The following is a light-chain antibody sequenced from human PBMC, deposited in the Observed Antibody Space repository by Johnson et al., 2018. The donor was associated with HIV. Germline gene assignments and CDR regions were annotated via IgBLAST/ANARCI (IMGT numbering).Light chain of an antibody. CDR3: GTWDSGLSAVYV. Sequence: QSVLTQPPSVSAAPGQKVTISCSGSSYDIGNNYVSWYQQLPGTAPKLLIYDNNKRPSGIPDRFSGSKSGTSATLGITGLQTGDEADYYCGTWDSGLSAVYVFGTGTKVTVL. CDR1: SYDIGNNY. J-gene: IGLJ1*01. CDR2: DNN. V-gene: IGLV1-51*01.